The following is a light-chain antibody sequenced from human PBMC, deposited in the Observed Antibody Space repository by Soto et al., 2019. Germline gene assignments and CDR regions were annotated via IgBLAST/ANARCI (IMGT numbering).Light chain of an antibody. V-gene: IGLV2-23*01. CDR2: EGS. CDR3: CSYAGSSTYV. J-gene: IGLJ1*01. CDR1: SSDVGSYNL. Sequence: QSVLTQPASVSGSPAQSITISCTGTSSDVGSYNLVSWYQQHPIKAPKLMIYEGSKRPSGVSNRFSGSKSGNTASLTISGLQAEDEADYYCCSYAGSSTYVFGTGTKVTVL.